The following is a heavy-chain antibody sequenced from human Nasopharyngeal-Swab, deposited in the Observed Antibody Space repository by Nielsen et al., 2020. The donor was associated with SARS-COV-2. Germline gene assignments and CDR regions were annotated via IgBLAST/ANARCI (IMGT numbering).Heavy chain of an antibody. D-gene: IGHD4-17*01. CDR3: VRDVIATVTTPPDY. Sequence: GESLKISCAASGFSFSPYIMNWVRRAPGKGLEWVSSIGNSNEYIFYADSVKGRFTISRDNAKDTLYLQMNTLRAEDTAVYYCVRDVIATVTTPPDYWGQGTLVTVSS. CDR1: GFSFSPYI. V-gene: IGHV3-21*01. CDR2: IGNSNEYI. J-gene: IGHJ4*02.